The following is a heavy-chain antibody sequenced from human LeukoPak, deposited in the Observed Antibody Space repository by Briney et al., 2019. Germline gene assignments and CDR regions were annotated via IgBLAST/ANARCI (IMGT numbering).Heavy chain of an antibody. D-gene: IGHD4-23*01. CDR2: INPSGGST. CDR1: GYTFTSYY. Sequence: ASVKVSCKASGYTFTSYYMNWVRQAPGQGLEWMGIINPSGGSTSYAQEFPGRVIFTMDISTSTVYLALSSLRSEDTAVYYCARVVHPHDYCGSSAPDAFDIWGQGTMVTVSS. V-gene: IGHV1-46*01. CDR3: ARVVHPHDYCGSSAPDAFDI. J-gene: IGHJ3*02.